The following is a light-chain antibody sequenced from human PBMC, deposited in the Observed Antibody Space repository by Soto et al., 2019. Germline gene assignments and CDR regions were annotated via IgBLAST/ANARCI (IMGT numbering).Light chain of an antibody. Sequence: QSVLTQPPSVSGAPGQGVTISCAGSSSNIGAPYDVHWYQHLPGTAPKLLLYGGNNRPSGVPDRFSGSRSGTSASLAITGVQAEDEADYYCQSYDFSLNNYVFGNGKKVTVL. CDR3: QSYDFSLNNYV. J-gene: IGLJ1*01. CDR1: SSNIGAPYD. CDR2: GGN. V-gene: IGLV1-40*01.